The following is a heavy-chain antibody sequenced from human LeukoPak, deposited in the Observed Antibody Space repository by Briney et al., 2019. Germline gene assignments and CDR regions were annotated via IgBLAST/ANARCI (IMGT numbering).Heavy chain of an antibody. D-gene: IGHD3-22*01. Sequence: GESLKISSKGSGDSFTSYWIGWVRQMPGKGLGWRGVIYPGDSNTRYNPAFQNQGTISADKSISTAYLQWSSLKASDTAMYYCARQERYYDSSGCFDLWGRGNLVTVSS. J-gene: IGHJ2*01. CDR2: IYPGDSNT. CDR3: ARQERYYDSSGCFDL. V-gene: IGHV5-51*01. CDR1: GDSFTSYW.